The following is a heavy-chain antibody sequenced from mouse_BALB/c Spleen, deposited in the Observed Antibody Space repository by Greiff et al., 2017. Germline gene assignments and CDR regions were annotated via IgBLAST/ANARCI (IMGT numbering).Heavy chain of an antibody. J-gene: IGHJ2*01. CDR3: ARQDMSTLDY. V-gene: IGHV5-6*01. CDR2: ISSGGSYT. Sequence: EVQLVESGGDLVKPGGSLKLSCAASGFTFSSYGMSWVRQTPDKRLEWVATISSGGSYTYYPDSVKGRFTISRDNAKNTLYLQMSSLKSEDTAMYYCARQDMSTLDYWGQGTTLTVSS. CDR1: GFTFSSYG. D-gene: IGHD2-4*01.